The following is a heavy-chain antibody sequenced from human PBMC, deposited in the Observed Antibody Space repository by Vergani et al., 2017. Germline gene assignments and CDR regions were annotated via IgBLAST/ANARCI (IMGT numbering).Heavy chain of an antibody. V-gene: IGHV3-30*18. CDR2: ISYDGSNK. J-gene: IGHJ4*02. CDR1: GFTFSSYG. Sequence: VQLVESGGGLVKPGGSLRLSCAASGFTFSSYGMHWVRQAPGKGLEWVAVISYDGSNKYYADSVKGRFTISRDNSKNTLYLQMNSLRAEDTAVYYSAKDRKSIAAAGEIDYWGQGTLVTVSS. CDR3: AKDRKSIAAAGEIDY. D-gene: IGHD6-13*01.